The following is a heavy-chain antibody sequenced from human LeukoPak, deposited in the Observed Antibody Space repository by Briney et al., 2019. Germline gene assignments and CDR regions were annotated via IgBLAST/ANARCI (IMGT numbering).Heavy chain of an antibody. CDR2: INAGNGNT. CDR3: ARDSSRYGDYDY. CDR1: GYTFTSYA. V-gene: IGHV1-3*01. J-gene: IGHJ4*02. D-gene: IGHD4-17*01. Sequence: ASVKVSCKASGYTFTSYAMHWVRQAPGQRLEWMGWINAGNGNTKYSQKFQGRVTITRDTSASTAYMELSSLRSEDTAVYYCARDSSRYGDYDYWGQGTLVTVSS.